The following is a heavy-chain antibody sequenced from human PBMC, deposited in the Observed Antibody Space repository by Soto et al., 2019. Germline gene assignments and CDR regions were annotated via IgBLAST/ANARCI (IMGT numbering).Heavy chain of an antibody. V-gene: IGHV1-2*02. D-gene: IGHD2-2*01. CDR1: GYTFTGYY. Sequence: GASVKVSCKASGYTFTGYYMHWVRQAPGQGLEWMGWINPNSGGTNYAQKFQGRVTMTRDTSISTAYMELSRLRSDDTAVYYCARRYCSSTRCYNNWFDPWGQGTLVTVSS. CDR2: INPNSGGT. CDR3: ARRYCSSTRCYNNWFDP. J-gene: IGHJ5*02.